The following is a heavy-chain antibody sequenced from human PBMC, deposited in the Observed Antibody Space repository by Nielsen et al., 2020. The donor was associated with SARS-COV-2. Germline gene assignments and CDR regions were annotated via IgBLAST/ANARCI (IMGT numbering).Heavy chain of an antibody. CDR1: GYTFTSYY. D-gene: IGHD3-22*01. J-gene: IGHJ4*02. CDR2: INPSSGST. CDR3: AREHFVGGLGIVVFISTILYY. Sequence: ASVKVSCKASGYTFTSYYMHWVQQAPGQGLEWMGIINPSSGSTSYAQKFQGRVTMTRDTSTSTVYMELSSLRSEDTAVYYCAREHFVGGLGIVVFISTILYYWGQGTLVTVSS. V-gene: IGHV1-46*01.